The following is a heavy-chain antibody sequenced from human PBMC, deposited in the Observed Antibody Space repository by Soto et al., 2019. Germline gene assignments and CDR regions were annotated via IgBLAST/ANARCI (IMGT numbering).Heavy chain of an antibody. CDR3: AREPPYPSYCSSTSCYGDYFDY. J-gene: IGHJ4*02. Sequence: GGSLRLSCAASGFTVSSNYMSWVRQAPGKGLEWVSVIYSGGSTYYADSVKGRFTISRDNSKNTLYLQMNSLRAEDTAVYYCAREPPYPSYCSSTSCYGDYFDYWGQGTLVTVPS. CDR2: IYSGGST. V-gene: IGHV3-53*01. CDR1: GFTVSSNY. D-gene: IGHD2-2*01.